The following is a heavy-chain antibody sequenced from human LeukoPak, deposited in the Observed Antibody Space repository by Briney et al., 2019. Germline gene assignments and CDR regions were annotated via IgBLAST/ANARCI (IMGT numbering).Heavy chain of an antibody. J-gene: IGHJ6*02. CDR3: ARDPYYDILTGYYIGMDV. V-gene: IGHV4-59*01. D-gene: IGHD3-9*01. CDR2: IYYSGST. Sequence: SETLSLTCTVSGGSISSYYWSWIRQPPGKGLEWIGYIYYSGSTNYNPSLKSRVTISVDTSKNQFSLKLSSVTAADTAVYYCARDPYYDILTGYYIGMDVWGQGTTVTVSS. CDR1: GGSISSYY.